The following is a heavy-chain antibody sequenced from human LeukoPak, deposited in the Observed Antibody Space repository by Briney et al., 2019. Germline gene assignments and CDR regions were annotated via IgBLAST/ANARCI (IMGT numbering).Heavy chain of an antibody. CDR2: IYYSGST. CDR3: ARHVYYYGSGSYSP. J-gene: IGHJ5*02. D-gene: IGHD3-10*01. V-gene: IGHV4-59*08. Sequence: PSETLSLTCTVSGGSISSYYWSWIRQPPGKGLEWIGYIYYSGSTYYNPSLKSRVTISVDTSKNQFSLKLSSVTAADTAVYYCARHVYYYGSGSYSPWGQGTLVTVSS. CDR1: GGSISSYY.